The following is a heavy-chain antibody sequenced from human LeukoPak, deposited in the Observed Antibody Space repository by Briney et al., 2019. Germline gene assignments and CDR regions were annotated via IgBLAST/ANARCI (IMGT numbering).Heavy chain of an antibody. CDR3: AKDRPGPPRGDY. Sequence: GGSLRLSCAASGFTFSSYAMSGVRQAPGKRLEWVSAISGSGGSTYYADSVKGRFTISRDNSKNTLYLQMNILRAEDTAVYYCAKDRPGPPRGDYRGQGTLVTVSS. J-gene: IGHJ4*02. V-gene: IGHV3-23*01. CDR1: GFTFSSYA. CDR2: ISGSGGST.